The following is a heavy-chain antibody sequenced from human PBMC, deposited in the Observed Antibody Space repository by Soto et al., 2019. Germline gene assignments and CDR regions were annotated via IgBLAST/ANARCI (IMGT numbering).Heavy chain of an antibody. Sequence: GGSLRLSCAASGFTFSNAWMSWVRQAPGKGLEWVGRIKSKTDGGTTDYAAPVKGRFTISRDDSKNTLYLQMNSLKTEDTAVYYCTTKHQLLSRAFDIWGQGTMVTVSS. J-gene: IGHJ3*02. CDR1: GFTFSNAW. V-gene: IGHV3-15*01. CDR2: IKSKTDGGTT. CDR3: TTKHQLLSRAFDI. D-gene: IGHD2-2*01.